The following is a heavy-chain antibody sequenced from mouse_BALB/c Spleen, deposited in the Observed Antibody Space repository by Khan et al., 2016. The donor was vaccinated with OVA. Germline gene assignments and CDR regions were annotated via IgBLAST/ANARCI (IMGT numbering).Heavy chain of an antibody. CDR3: ARSGYGGFAY. V-gene: IGHV1-20*01. Sequence: VQLQQSGPDLVKPGGSMKISCKASGYSFTGYIMNWVRQSHGKNLEWIGLINPNNGDTTYNQKFKDKATLTVDKSSSTAYMELLSLTSEDSAVFYCARSGYGGFAYWGQGTLLTISA. J-gene: IGHJ3*01. CDR2: INPNNGDT. D-gene: IGHD3-1*01. CDR1: GYSFTGYI.